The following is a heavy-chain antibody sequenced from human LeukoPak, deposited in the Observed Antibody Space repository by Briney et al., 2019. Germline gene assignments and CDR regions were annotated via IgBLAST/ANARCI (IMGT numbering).Heavy chain of an antibody. J-gene: IGHJ3*02. Sequence: PGGALRLSCSASGFTFTDYAIHWVRPAPGKGLQYISTVRSNGGSTYYTDSVKGRFTISRDNLKNTLYLQMISLRAEDTAMYFCVKDWAKYNSGVFTFHIWGQGTMVTVSS. CDR3: VKDWAKYNSGVFTFHI. CDR1: GFTFTDYA. CDR2: VRSNGGST. V-gene: IGHV3-64D*09. D-gene: IGHD1-14*01.